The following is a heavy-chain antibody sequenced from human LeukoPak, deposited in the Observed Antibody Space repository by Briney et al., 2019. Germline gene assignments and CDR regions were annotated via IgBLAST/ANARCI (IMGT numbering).Heavy chain of an antibody. CDR2: IYHSGST. Sequence: SETLSLTCTVSGGSISSSSWSWIRQPPGRGLEFIGFIYHSGSTNYNPSLKSRLTISVDTSNNQSSLRLSSVTAADTAVYYCARGRYTTNWYLDYWGRGTLVTVSS. CDR1: GGSISSSS. V-gene: IGHV4-59*01. J-gene: IGHJ4*02. CDR3: ARGRYTTNWYLDY. D-gene: IGHD3-16*02.